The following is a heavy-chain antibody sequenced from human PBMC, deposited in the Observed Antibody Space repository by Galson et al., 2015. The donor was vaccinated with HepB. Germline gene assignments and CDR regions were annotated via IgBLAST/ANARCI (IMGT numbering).Heavy chain of an antibody. CDR3: ARMAISPDGDAFDI. CDR2: ITPIFGTA. D-gene: IGHD3-9*01. J-gene: IGHJ3*02. V-gene: IGHV1-69*13. Sequence: SVKVSCKASGGTFSSYAISWVRQAPGQGLEWMGGITPIFGTANYAQKFQGRVTITADESTSTAYMELSSLRSEETAVYYCARMAISPDGDAFDIWGQGTMVTVSS. CDR1: GGTFSSYA.